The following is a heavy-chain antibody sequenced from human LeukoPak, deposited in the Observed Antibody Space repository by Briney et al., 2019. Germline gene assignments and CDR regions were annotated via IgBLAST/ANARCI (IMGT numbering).Heavy chain of an antibody. D-gene: IGHD2-21*02. CDR1: GYTFSSYG. CDR3: ARRVTAIGYYYYGMDV. CDR2: TSAYNGNT. V-gene: IGHV1-18*01. J-gene: IGHJ6*02. Sequence: ASVKVSCKASGYTFSSYGISWERQAPGQGLEWMGWTSAYNGNTNYAQKLQGRVTMTTDTSTSTAYMELRSLRSDDTAVYYCARRVTAIGYYYYGMDVWGQGTTVIVSS.